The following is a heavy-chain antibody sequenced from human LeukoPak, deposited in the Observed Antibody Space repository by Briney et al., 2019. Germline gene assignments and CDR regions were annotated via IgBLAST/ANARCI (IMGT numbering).Heavy chain of an antibody. CDR3: ARGTPNSRRAFDI. Sequence: SETLSLTCTVSGGSISSYYWSWIRQPPGKGLEWIGYIYYSGSTNYNPSLKSRVTISVDTSKNQFSLKLSSVTAADTAVYYCARGTPNSRRAFDIWGQGTMVTVSS. D-gene: IGHD1-1*01. CDR1: GGSISSYY. J-gene: IGHJ3*02. V-gene: IGHV4-59*01. CDR2: IYYSGST.